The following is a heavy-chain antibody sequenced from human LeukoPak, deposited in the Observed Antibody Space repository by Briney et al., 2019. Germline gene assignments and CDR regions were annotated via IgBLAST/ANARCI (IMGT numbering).Heavy chain of an antibody. J-gene: IGHJ4*02. CDR3: ARGRTGTFDY. CDR1: GFTFSNYA. Sequence: GGSLRLSCAASGFTFSNYAMHRVRQAPGKGLEWVAVISYDGSDKYSADSVKGRFTISRDNSKNTLYLQMNSLRGEDTAVYYCARGRTGTFDYWGQGTLVTVSS. CDR2: ISYDGSDK. V-gene: IGHV3-30*04. D-gene: IGHD1/OR15-1a*01.